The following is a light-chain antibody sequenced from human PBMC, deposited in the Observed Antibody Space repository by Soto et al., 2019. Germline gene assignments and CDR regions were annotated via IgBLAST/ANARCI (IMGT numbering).Light chain of an antibody. V-gene: IGKV3-20*01. CDR2: GAS. Sequence: EIVLTQSPGTLSLSPGERATLSCRASQSVNSRYLAWYQQKPGQAPRFLIYGASSRATGIPGRFNGSGSGTDFTHTISRLESEDFAVYYCQQYGSSPPITFGQGTRLESK. J-gene: IGKJ5*01. CDR3: QQYGSSPPIT. CDR1: QSVNSRY.